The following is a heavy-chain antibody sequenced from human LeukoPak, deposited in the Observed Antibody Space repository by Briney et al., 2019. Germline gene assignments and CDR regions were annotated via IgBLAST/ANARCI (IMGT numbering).Heavy chain of an antibody. J-gene: IGHJ4*02. V-gene: IGHV1-46*01. CDR3: ARGTQEGAMAGSN. CDR2: INPSGGST. D-gene: IGHD6-19*01. Sequence: ASVKVSCKASGYTFTSYAMNWVRQAPGQGLEWMGIINPSGGSTSYAQKFQGRVTMTRDTSTSTVYMELSSLRSEDTAVYYCARGTQEGAMAGSNWGQGTLVTVSS. CDR1: GYTFTSYA.